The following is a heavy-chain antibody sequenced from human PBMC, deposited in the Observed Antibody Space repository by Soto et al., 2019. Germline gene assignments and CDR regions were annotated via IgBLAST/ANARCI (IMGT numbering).Heavy chain of an antibody. CDR3: ASMKIAAAGNFDY. D-gene: IGHD6-13*01. V-gene: IGHV4-59*08. CDR2: IYYSGST. CDR1: GGSMNTYY. Sequence: SETLSLTCTVSGGSMNTYYWGWFRQPPGKGLEWVGYIYYSGSTTYSPSLKSRVTISVDTSKNQFSLKLSSVTAADTAVYYCASMKIAAAGNFDYWGQGTLVTVSS. J-gene: IGHJ4*02.